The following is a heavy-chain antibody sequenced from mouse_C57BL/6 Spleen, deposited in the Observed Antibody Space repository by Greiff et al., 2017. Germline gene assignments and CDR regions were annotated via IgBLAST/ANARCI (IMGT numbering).Heavy chain of an antibody. CDR3: ARIENWEGYFDV. Sequence: QVQLQQPGAELVKPGASVKMSCQASGYTFTSYWITWVKQRPGQGLEWIGDIYPGSGSTKYNEKFKSKATLNGDTSSSTAYMQLSSLTSEDSAVYYCARIENWEGYFDVWGTGTTVTVSS. J-gene: IGHJ1*03. D-gene: IGHD4-1*01. V-gene: IGHV1-55*01. CDR2: IYPGSGST. CDR1: GYTFTSYW.